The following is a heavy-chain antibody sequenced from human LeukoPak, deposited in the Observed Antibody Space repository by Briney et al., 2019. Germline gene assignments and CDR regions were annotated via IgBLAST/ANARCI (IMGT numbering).Heavy chain of an antibody. CDR1: GYSISSGYY. D-gene: IGHD6-25*01. CDR3: AKSGGYGLIDY. CDR2: IYHSGST. Sequence: SETLSLTCTVSGYSISSGYYWGWIRQPPGKGLEWIGSIYHSGSTYYNPSLKSRVTISVDTSKNQVSLKMSSVTAADTAVYYCAKSGGYGLIDYWGQGTLVTVS. J-gene: IGHJ4*01. V-gene: IGHV4-38-2*02.